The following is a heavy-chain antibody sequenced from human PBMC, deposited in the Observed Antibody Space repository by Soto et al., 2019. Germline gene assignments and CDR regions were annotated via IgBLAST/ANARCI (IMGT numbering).Heavy chain of an antibody. D-gene: IGHD2-2*02. V-gene: IGHV2-5*02. CDR2: LYWDNTR. Sequence: QITLKESRPTLVKPTQTLTLTCSFSGFSLYTRGVGVGWVRQPPGKALEWLALLYWDNTRRYSPSLKNSLTIAKGTSENQVALTMTNMAPEDTGTYYCARYTTDTYFDVWGKGTTVTVSS. J-gene: IGHJ6*04. CDR3: ARYTTDTYFDV. CDR1: GFSLYTRGVG.